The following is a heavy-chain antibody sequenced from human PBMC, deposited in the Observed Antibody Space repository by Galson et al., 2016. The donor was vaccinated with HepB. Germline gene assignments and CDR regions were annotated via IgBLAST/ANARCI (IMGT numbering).Heavy chain of an antibody. CDR2: TYFRSKWYS. V-gene: IGHV6-1*01. J-gene: IGHJ4*02. CDR1: WDSVSRNTAA. CDR3: VEGFSLRN. Sequence: CAISWDSVSRNTAAWNWIRQSPSRGLEWLGRTYFRSKWYSDYGVAVNGRITISPDTAKNQFSLHLTSVTPDDTGIYYCVEGFSLRNWGQGTLVTVSS.